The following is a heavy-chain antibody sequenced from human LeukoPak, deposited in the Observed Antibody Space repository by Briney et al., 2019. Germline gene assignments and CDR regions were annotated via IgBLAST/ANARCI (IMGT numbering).Heavy chain of an antibody. Sequence: GASVKVSCTASGGTFSSYAISWVRQAPGQGLEWMGGIIPIFGTANYAQKFQGRVTITTDESTSTAYMELSSLRSEDTAVYYCASNSYGYFYCDYWGQGTLVTVSS. V-gene: IGHV1-69*05. CDR1: GGTFSSYA. CDR2: IIPIFGTA. D-gene: IGHD5-18*01. J-gene: IGHJ4*02. CDR3: ASNSYGYFYCDY.